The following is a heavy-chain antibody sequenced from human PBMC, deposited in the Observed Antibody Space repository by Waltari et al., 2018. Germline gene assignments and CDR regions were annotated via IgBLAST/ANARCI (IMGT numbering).Heavy chain of an antibody. CDR2: ISYDGRNK. V-gene: IGHV3-30*04. D-gene: IGHD4-17*01. CDR3: ARDQNGDYGRNWLHP. J-gene: IGHJ5*02. CDR1: ASIFSIYA. Sequence: VPLVESGGGVVQPGGPPTLPCAAPASIFSIYALHWVRQAPGKGLEWVAVISYDGRNKYYADSVKSRFTISRDNSKNTLDLQMSSLRAEDTAVYYCARDQNGDYGRNWLHPWGQGTLVTVSS.